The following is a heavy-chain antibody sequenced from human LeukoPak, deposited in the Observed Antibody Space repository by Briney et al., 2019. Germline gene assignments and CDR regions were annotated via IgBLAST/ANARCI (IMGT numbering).Heavy chain of an antibody. CDR2: IKQDGSEK. CDR3: ASELLFPFDY. Sequence: GGSLRLSCAASGFTFSSYAMSWVRQAPGKGLEWVANIKQDGSEKYYVDSVKGRFTISRDNAKNSLYLQMNSLRAEDTAVYYCASELLFPFDYWGQGTLVTVSS. CDR1: GFTFSSYA. D-gene: IGHD2-21*01. V-gene: IGHV3-7*03. J-gene: IGHJ4*02.